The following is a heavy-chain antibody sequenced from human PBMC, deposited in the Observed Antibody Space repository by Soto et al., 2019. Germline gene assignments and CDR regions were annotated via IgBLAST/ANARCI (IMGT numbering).Heavy chain of an antibody. J-gene: IGHJ3*02. CDR2: IYHSGST. CDR1: GGSISSRNW. D-gene: IGHD3-22*01. V-gene: IGHV4-4*02. Sequence: QVQLQESGPGLVKPSGTLSLTCDIFGGSISSRNWWSWVRQSPGKGLEWIGEIYHSGSTNYNPSLKSRVTISVDKSKNQFSVKLNSVTAADTAMYYCARRGYYDSSGSNDAFDIWGQGTMVTVSS. CDR3: ARRGYYDSSGSNDAFDI.